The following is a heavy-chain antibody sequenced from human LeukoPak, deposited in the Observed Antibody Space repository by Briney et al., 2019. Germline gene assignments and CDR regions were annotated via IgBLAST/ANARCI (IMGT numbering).Heavy chain of an antibody. CDR3: ARVLTSAGRVYFDS. Sequence: GGSLRVSCAASGFSFSAHSMNWVRQAPGKGLEWVSFISNGGSPIYYADSVKGRFTISRDNAKNSLDLQMNSLRDEDTAVYYCARVLTSAGRVYFDSWGQGTLVTVSS. J-gene: IGHJ4*02. CDR1: GFSFSAHS. D-gene: IGHD6-13*01. V-gene: IGHV3-48*02. CDR2: ISNGGSPI.